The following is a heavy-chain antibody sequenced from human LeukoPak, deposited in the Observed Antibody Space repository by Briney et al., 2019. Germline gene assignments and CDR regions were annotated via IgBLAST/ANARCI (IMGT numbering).Heavy chain of an antibody. Sequence: SVKVSCKASGGTFSSYAISWVRQAPGQGLEWMGRIIPILGIANYAQKFQGRVTITADKSTSTAHMELSSLRSEDTAVYYCARDLNYYGMDVWGQGTTVTVSS. J-gene: IGHJ6*02. V-gene: IGHV1-69*04. CDR1: GGTFSSYA. CDR3: ARDLNYYGMDV. CDR2: IIPILGIA.